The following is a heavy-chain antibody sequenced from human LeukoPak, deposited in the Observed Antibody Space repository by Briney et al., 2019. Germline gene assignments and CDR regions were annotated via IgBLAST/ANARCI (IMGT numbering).Heavy chain of an antibody. CDR1: GFTFTSSA. J-gene: IGHJ4*02. CDR2: IVVGSGNT. D-gene: IGHD6-19*01. CDR3: AADKFRGQWLVRTLDY. V-gene: IGHV1-58*01. Sequence: SVKVSCKASGFTFTSSAVQWVRQARGQRLEWIGWIVVGSGNTNYAQKFQERVSITRDMSTSTAYMELSSLRSEDTAVYYCAADKFRGQWLVRTLDYWGQGTLVTVSS.